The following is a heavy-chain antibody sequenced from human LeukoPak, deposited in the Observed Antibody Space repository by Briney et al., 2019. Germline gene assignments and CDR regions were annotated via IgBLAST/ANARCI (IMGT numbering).Heavy chain of an antibody. CDR2: ISGSGGST. D-gene: IGHD3-3*01. J-gene: IGHJ6*02. Sequence: QPGGSLRLSCAASGFTFSSYAMSWVRQAPGKGLEWVSAISGSGGSTYYADSVKGRFTISRDNSKNTLYLQMNSLRAEDTAVYYCAKDQFWSGLTTMDVWGQGTTVIVSS. V-gene: IGHV3-23*01. CDR1: GFTFSSYA. CDR3: AKDQFWSGLTTMDV.